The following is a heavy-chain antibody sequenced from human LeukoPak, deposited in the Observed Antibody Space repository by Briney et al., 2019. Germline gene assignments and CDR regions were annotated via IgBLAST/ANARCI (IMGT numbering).Heavy chain of an antibody. D-gene: IGHD6-25*01. Sequence: SQTLSLTCTVSGGSISSGDYYWSWIRQPPGKGLEWIGYIYYSGSTYYNPSLKSRVTISVDTSKNQFSLKLSSVTAADTAVYYCARHRAEYYYGMDVWGQGTTVTVSS. J-gene: IGHJ6*02. CDR2: IYYSGST. CDR3: ARHRAEYYYGMDV. V-gene: IGHV4-30-4*01. CDR1: GGSISSGDYY.